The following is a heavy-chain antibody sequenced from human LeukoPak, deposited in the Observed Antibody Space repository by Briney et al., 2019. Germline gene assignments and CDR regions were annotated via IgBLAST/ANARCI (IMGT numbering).Heavy chain of an antibody. Sequence: PGGSLRLSCAASGFIFSSYEMNWVRQARGKGLEWVSYISRSSYTIYYADSVKGRFTISRDNAKNSLYLQMNSLRAEDTAVYYCASRPPHGDFLVFVYWGQGTLVTVSS. D-gene: IGHD2-21*01. CDR2: ISRSSYTI. J-gene: IGHJ4*02. CDR3: ASRPPHGDFLVFVY. V-gene: IGHV3-48*03. CDR1: GFIFSSYE.